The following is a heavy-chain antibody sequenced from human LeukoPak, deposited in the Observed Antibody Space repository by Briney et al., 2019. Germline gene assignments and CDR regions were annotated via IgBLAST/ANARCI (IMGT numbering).Heavy chain of an antibody. D-gene: IGHD2-15*01. Sequence: ASVKVSCKASGGTFSSYVISWVRQAPGQGLEWMGGIIPIFGTANYAQKFQGRATITADESTSTAYMELSSLRSEDTAVYYCASRLERYCSGGSCCPEDYWGQGTLVTVSS. V-gene: IGHV1-69*13. CDR3: ASRLERYCSGGSCCPEDY. CDR1: GGTFSSYV. J-gene: IGHJ4*02. CDR2: IIPIFGTA.